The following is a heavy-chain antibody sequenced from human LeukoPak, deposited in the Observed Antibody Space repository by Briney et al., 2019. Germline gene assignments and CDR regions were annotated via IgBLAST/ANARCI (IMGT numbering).Heavy chain of an antibody. V-gene: IGHV3-21*04. CDR2: ISYTGTYI. CDR3: ASHSYCSSTSCYS. D-gene: IGHD2-2*02. Sequence: GGSLRLSCAASAFSLNAYNMNWVRQAPGKGLEWVSSISYTGTYIYYADSVKGRFTISRDNAQNSLYLQMNSLRAEDTAIYYCASHSYCSSTSCYSWGQGTLVTVSS. CDR1: AFSLNAYN. J-gene: IGHJ4*02.